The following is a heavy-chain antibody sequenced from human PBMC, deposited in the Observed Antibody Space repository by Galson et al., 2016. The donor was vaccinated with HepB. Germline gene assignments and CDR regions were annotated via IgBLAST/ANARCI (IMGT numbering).Heavy chain of an antibody. CDR1: GFTFGSFW. D-gene: IGHD1-1*01. CDR3: VRASGWISDY. V-gene: IGHV3-7*03. Sequence: SLRLSCAASGFTFGSFWMNWVRQAPGKGPEWVANIQQGGSERNYLDSVKGRFTISRDNAEQSLYLQMNSLRADDTAVYYCVRASGWISDYWGQGTLVSVSS. J-gene: IGHJ4*02. CDR2: IQQGGSER.